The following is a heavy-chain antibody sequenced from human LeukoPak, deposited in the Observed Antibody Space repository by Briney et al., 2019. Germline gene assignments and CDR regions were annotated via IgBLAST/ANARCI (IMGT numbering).Heavy chain of an antibody. J-gene: IGHJ4*02. CDR2: IKSDGSDT. CDR3: ARGSWTGVEY. Sequence: GGSLRLSCAASGFTFSTYWVHWVRQAPGEGLVWVSRIKSDGSDTSYADSVKGRFTISRDNAKNTLYLQMNSLRAEDTAVYYCARGSWTGVEYWGQGALVTVSS. D-gene: IGHD3/OR15-3a*01. CDR1: GFTFSTYW. V-gene: IGHV3-74*01.